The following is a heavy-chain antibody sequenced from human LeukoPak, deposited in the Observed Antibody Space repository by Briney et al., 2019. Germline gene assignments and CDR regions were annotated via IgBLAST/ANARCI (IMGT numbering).Heavy chain of an antibody. Sequence: SVKVSCKASGGTFSSYAISWVRQAPGQGLGWMGGIIPIFGTANYAQKFQGRVTITADESTSTAYMELSSLRSEDTAVYYCARGNDILTGYYPLVYWGQGTLVTVSS. CDR1: GGTFSSYA. CDR3: ARGNDILTGYYPLVY. J-gene: IGHJ4*02. V-gene: IGHV1-69*13. D-gene: IGHD3-9*01. CDR2: IIPIFGTA.